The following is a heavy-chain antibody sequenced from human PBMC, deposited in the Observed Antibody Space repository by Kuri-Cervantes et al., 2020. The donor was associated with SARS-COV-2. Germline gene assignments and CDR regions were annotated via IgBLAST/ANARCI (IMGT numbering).Heavy chain of an antibody. J-gene: IGHJ6*03. CDR3: AGRIAARPRGYYYYYMDV. D-gene: IGHD6-6*01. V-gene: IGHV1-69*13. CDR2: TIPIFGTA. CDR1: GGSFSSYA. Sequence: SLKVSCNASGGSFSSYAISWVRHAPGQGLEWMGGTIPIFGTANYAQKFQGRVTITAYESTSTAYMELSSLRSEDTDVYYCAGRIAARPRGYYYYYMDVWGKGTTVTVSS.